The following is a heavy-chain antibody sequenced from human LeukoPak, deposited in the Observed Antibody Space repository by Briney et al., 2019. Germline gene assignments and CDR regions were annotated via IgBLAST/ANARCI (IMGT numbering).Heavy chain of an antibody. CDR1: GHTLSEIS. CDR2: FDPEDGET. Sequence: ASVKVYCKVSGHTLSEISMHWVRQAPGKGLEWMGSFDPEDGETMYAENFQGRFTMTEDTSRDTAYMELSSLRSEDTAVYFCATDKGGPGTTFHDPFDNWGQGPMVTVS. CDR3: ATDKGGPGTTFHDPFDN. J-gene: IGHJ3*02. D-gene: IGHD1-7*01. V-gene: IGHV1-24*01.